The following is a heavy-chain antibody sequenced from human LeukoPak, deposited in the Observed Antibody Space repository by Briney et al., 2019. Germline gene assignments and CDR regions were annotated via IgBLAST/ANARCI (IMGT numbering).Heavy chain of an antibody. D-gene: IGHD3-16*01. Sequence: SETLSLTCNVSGASISSYYWSWIRQPPGKGLEWIGYIYYSGSTNYNPTLKSRVAISVDTSKNHISLNLSSVTAADTAVYFCARGGAYFDYWGQGTLVAVSS. J-gene: IGHJ4*02. CDR2: IYYSGST. CDR3: ARGGAYFDY. CDR1: GASISSYY. V-gene: IGHV4-59*01.